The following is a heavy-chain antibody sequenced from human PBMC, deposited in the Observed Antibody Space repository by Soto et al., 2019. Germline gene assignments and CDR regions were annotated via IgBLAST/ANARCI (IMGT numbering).Heavy chain of an antibody. CDR3: ARSVAVPGAHIDY. CDR1: GGSISGSY. V-gene: IGHV4-59*01. CDR2: VYYTGST. Sequence: TETLSLTCSVSGGSISGSYWSWIRQSPGKGLEWLGYVYYTGSTNYSPSLRSRVSISVDTSKNEFSLRLSSVTAADTAVYFCARSVAVPGAHIDYWGQGTQVTVSS. J-gene: IGHJ4*02. D-gene: IGHD6-19*01.